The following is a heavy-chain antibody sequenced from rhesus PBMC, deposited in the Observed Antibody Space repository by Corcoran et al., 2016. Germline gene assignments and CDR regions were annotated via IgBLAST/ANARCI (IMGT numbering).Heavy chain of an antibody. CDR2: INTGGGST. D-gene: IGHD2-21*01. J-gene: IGHJ4*01. CDR1: GFTFSSYG. Sequence: GGGLVQPGGSLKLSCAASGFTFSSYGMSWVRQAPGKGLEWVSAINTGGGSTWYTDSVKGRFTISKENAKNTLYLQMNSLRAEDTAVYYCAKDMKYCTGSGCYDYWGQGVLVTVSS. CDR3: AKDMKYCTGSGCYDY. V-gene: IGHV3-8*01.